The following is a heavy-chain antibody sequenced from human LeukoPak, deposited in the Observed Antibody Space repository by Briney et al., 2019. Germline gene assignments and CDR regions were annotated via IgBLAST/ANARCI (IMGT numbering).Heavy chain of an antibody. J-gene: IGHJ4*02. D-gene: IGHD6-19*01. Sequence: ASVKVSCKASGYTFTGYYMHWVRQAPGQGLEWMGWINPNSGGTNYAQKFQGRVTMTRDTSISTAYMELSRLRSDDTAMYYCARVLYSSGWYCFDYWGQGTLVTVSS. CDR2: INPNSGGT. CDR3: ARVLYSSGWYCFDY. V-gene: IGHV1-2*02. CDR1: GYTFTGYY.